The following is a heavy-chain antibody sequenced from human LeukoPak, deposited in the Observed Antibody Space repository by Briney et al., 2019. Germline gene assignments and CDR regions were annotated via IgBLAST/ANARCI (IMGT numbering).Heavy chain of an antibody. D-gene: IGHD6-13*01. CDR2: VYTRGST. CDR3: ARSGRSSLNDAFDI. V-gene: IGHV4-4*07. J-gene: IGHJ3*02. Sequence: SETLSLACTVSGGSINNDYWGWGREPAGKGLEWIGRVYTRGSTNYNPSLTSRVTISVHTSQTQFSLPLSCVPAAAPALPYCARSGRSSLNDAFDIWGHGTMVTASS. CDR1: GGSINNDY.